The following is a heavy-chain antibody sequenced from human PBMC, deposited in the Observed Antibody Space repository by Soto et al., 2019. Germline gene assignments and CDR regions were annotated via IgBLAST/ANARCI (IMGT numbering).Heavy chain of an antibody. Sequence: PTGSPFLTSPIIGFSIRTSIYFRGWSRQPPVKGLPRIASIFSRGDTYDNPSLKSRVTLSADTSKNQFSLKVNSVTATDTAVYYCANTLRGDYYFFQHWGQG. CDR1: GFSIRTSIYF. D-gene: IGHD2-21*02. V-gene: IGHV4-39*05. CDR3: ANTLRGDYYFFQH. CDR2: IFSRGDT. J-gene: IGHJ1*01.